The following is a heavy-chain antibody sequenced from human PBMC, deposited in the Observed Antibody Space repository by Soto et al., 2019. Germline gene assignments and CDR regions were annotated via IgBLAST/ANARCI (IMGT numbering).Heavy chain of an antibody. Sequence: QVQLVQSGAEVKKPGASVKVSCKASGYTFSSYAISWVRQAPGQGLEWMGGIIPIFGTANYAQKFQGRVTITADESTSTAYMELSSLRSEDTAVYYCASETKNGDYDYVWGSYRPPPFDYWGQGTLVTVSS. J-gene: IGHJ4*02. CDR3: ASETKNGDYDYVWGSYRPPPFDY. D-gene: IGHD3-16*02. CDR2: IIPIFGTA. CDR1: GYTFSSYA. V-gene: IGHV1-69*01.